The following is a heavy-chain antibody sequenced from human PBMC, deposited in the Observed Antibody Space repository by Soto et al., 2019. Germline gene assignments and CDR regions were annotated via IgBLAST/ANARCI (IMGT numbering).Heavy chain of an antibody. CDR1: GYTFTSYA. D-gene: IGHD2-2*01. CDR2: INAGNGNT. V-gene: IGHV1-3*01. CDR3: TVVPADNADY. Sequence: QVQLVQSGAEVKKPGASVKVSCKASGYTFTSYAMHWVRQAPGQRLEWMGWINAGNGNTKYSQKFQGRVTITRDTSASTAYMELGSLRSEDTAVYYCTVVPADNADYWGQGTLVTVSS. J-gene: IGHJ4*02.